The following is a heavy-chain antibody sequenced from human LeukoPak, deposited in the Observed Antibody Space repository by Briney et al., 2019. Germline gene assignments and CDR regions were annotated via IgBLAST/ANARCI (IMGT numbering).Heavy chain of an antibody. CDR2: ISYDGSNK. V-gene: IGHV3-30*18. CDR1: GFTSSNYG. Sequence: PGGSLRLSCAASGFTSSNYGMHWVRQAPGKGLEWVAVISYDGSNKYYADSVKGRFTISRDNSKNTLYLQMNSLRAEDTAVYYCANGAMVTGLDYWGQGTLVTVSS. D-gene: IGHD5-18*01. J-gene: IGHJ4*02. CDR3: ANGAMVTGLDY.